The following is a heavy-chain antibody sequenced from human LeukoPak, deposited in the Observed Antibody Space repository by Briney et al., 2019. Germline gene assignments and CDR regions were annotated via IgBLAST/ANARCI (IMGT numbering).Heavy chain of an antibody. V-gene: IGHV4-39*01. CDR1: SDSIITTSYW. D-gene: IGHD3-16*01. J-gene: IGHJ4*02. CDR3: ARQRGLGLWSFDY. Sequence: SETLSLTCTVSSDSIITTSYWWGWIRQPPGKGLEWIGSIHDSGRTHYSPSLKSRVTLSVDTSRNQFSLKLSPVTAADTAVYYCARQRGLGLWSFDYWGRGTLVTVSS. CDR2: IHDSGRT.